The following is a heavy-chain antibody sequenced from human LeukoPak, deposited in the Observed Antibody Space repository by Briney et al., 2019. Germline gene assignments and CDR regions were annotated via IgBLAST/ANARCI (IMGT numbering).Heavy chain of an antibody. V-gene: IGHV4-39*01. Sequence: SETLSLTCTVSGGSISTSNYYWGWIRQPPGKGLEWIGEINHSGSTNYNPSLKSRVTISVDTSKNQFSLKLSSVTAADTAVYYCARQGRHSGGKAFYYYYYYMDVWGKGTTVTISS. J-gene: IGHJ6*03. CDR1: GGSISTSNYY. CDR2: INHSGST. CDR3: ARQGRHSGGKAFYYYYYYMDV. D-gene: IGHD5-12*01.